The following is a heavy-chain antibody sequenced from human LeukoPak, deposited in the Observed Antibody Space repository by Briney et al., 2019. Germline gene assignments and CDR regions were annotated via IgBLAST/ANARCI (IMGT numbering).Heavy chain of an antibody. CDR1: GYTFTSYG. CDR3: ARGGRWELPRPYAFDI. Sequence: GASVKVSCKASGYTFTSYGISWVRQAPGQGLEWMGWISVYNGHTNYAQKLQGRVTMTTDTSTSTAYMELRSLRCDDTALYYCARGGRWELPRPYAFDIWGQGTMVTVSS. D-gene: IGHD1-26*01. J-gene: IGHJ3*02. V-gene: IGHV1-18*01. CDR2: ISVYNGHT.